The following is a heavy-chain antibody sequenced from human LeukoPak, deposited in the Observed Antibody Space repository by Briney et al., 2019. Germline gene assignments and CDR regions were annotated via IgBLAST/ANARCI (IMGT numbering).Heavy chain of an antibody. V-gene: IGHV4-59*01. CDR2: IYDIGST. D-gene: IGHD5-12*01. Sequence: PSETLSLICTVSGGSISSYYWSWIRQPPGKGLEWVGYIYDIGSTSYNPSLKRRVTIAVDTSSNQFSLMLTSVNGAATAVCYCARGTERGYTGYDLNYWGQGSLVSVSS. CDR1: GGSISSYY. J-gene: IGHJ4*02. CDR3: ARGTERGYTGYDLNY.